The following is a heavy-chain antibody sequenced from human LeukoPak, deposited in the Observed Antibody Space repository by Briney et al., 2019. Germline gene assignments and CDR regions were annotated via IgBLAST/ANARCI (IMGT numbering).Heavy chain of an antibody. Sequence: SETLSLTCTVSGGSISSYYWSWIRQPPGKGLEWIGYIYYSGSTSYNPSLKSRVTISVDTSKNQFSLKLSSVTAADTAVYYCARVGYSSGTRPWGQGTLVTVSS. D-gene: IGHD6-19*01. V-gene: IGHV4-59*01. J-gene: IGHJ5*02. CDR3: ARVGYSSGTRP. CDR2: IYYSGST. CDR1: GGSISSYY.